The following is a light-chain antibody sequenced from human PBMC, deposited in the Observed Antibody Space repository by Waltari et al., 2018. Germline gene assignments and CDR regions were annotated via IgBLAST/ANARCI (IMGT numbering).Light chain of an antibody. J-gene: IGKJ1*01. CDR1: QSVRNN. Sequence: EIVMTQSPATLSVSPGERATLSCRASQSVRNNLVWYQQKPGQAPRPLIYGASTRVTGIPARFIGSGSGTEFSLPISSLQSEDFAVYYCQQYNNWPPWTFGQGTKVEIK. CDR3: QQYNNWPPWT. CDR2: GAS. V-gene: IGKV3-15*01.